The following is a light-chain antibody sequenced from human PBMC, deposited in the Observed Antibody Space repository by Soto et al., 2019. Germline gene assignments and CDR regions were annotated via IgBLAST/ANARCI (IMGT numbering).Light chain of an antibody. CDR3: QQFNSYPYT. J-gene: IGKJ2*01. Sequence: AIQLTQSPSSLSASVGDRVTITCRASQGISSALDWYQQKPGKAPKLLIYDASSLESGVPSRFSGNGSGTDFTLTISSLQPEDFATYYCQQFNSYPYTFGQGTKLEIK. CDR2: DAS. V-gene: IGKV1-13*02. CDR1: QGISSA.